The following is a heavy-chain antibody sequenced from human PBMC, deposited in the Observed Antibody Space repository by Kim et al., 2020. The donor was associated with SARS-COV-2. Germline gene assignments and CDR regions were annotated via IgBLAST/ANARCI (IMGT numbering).Heavy chain of an antibody. CDR3: ARQARILTGPTPYYFDY. CDR1: GYSFTSYW. J-gene: IGHJ4*02. Sequence: GESLKISCKGSGYSFTSYWIGWVRQMPGKGLEWMGIIYPGDSDTRYSPSFQGQVTISADKSISTAYLQWSSLKASDTAMYYCARQARILTGPTPYYFDYWGQGTLVTVSS. V-gene: IGHV5-51*01. D-gene: IGHD3-9*01. CDR2: IYPGDSDT.